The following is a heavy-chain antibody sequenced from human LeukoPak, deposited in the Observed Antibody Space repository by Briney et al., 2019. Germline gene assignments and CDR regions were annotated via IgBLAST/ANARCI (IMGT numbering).Heavy chain of an antibody. Sequence: GGSLRLSCAASGFTFSSYAMSWVRQAPGKGLEWVSAISGSGGSTYYADSVKGRFTISRDNAKESLYSEMNSLRVEDTAVYYCVRDGGFPGTTGTYEIWGQGTMVSVSP. CDR2: ISGSGGST. CDR3: VRDGGFPGTTGTYEI. V-gene: IGHV3-23*01. CDR1: GFTFSSYA. J-gene: IGHJ3*02. D-gene: IGHD1-7*01.